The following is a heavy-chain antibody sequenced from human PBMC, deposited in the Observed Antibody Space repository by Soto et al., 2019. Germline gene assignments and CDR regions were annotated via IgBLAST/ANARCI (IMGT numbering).Heavy chain of an antibody. CDR3: TARYQGRFDH. D-gene: IGHD1-20*01. V-gene: IGHV1-69*06. J-gene: IGHJ4*02. CDR2: IIPIFGST. Sequence: QGLLVQAGAEGKRPGSSAKVSCKPSGGTFNTLSINWVRPAPGQGLEWVGAIIPIFGSTNYAQKFQDRVTITADKSIDTAYLELKNLRSDDTAVYYCTARYQGRFDHWVQGTPLTVSS. CDR1: GGTFNTLS.